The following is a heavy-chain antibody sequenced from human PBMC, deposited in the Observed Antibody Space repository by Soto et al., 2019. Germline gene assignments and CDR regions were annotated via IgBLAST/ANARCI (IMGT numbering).Heavy chain of an antibody. J-gene: IGHJ5*02. D-gene: IGHD6-13*01. CDR1: GYTFTSYD. CDR3: ARGLVIAAAGNQDWFDP. V-gene: IGHV1-8*01. Sequence: QVQLVQSGAEVKKPGASVKVSCKASGYTFTSYDINWVRQATGQGLEWMGWMNPNSGNTGYAQKFQGRVTMTRNTSISTAYMELSSLRSEDTAVYYCARGLVIAAAGNQDWFDPWGQGTLVTVSS. CDR2: MNPNSGNT.